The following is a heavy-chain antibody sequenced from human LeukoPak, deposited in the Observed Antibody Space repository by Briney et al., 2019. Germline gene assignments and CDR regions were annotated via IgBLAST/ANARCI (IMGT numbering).Heavy chain of an antibody. CDR3: ARNYGSGSYYNPRNYYYYYMDV. D-gene: IGHD3-10*01. V-gene: IGHV4-4*07. J-gene: IGHJ6*03. CDR1: GGSISSYY. CDR2: IYTSGST. Sequence: SETLSLTCTVSGGSISSYYWSWIRQPAGKGLEWIGRIYTSGSTNYNPSLKSRVTMSVDTSKNQFSLKLSSVTAADTAVHYCARNYGSGSYYNPRNYYYYYMDVWGKGTTVTISS.